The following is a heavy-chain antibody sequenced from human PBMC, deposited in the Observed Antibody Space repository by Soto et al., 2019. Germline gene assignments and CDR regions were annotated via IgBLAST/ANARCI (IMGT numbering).Heavy chain of an antibody. J-gene: IGHJ4*01. D-gene: IGHD3-10*01. Sequence: SETLSLTCTVSGGSITSDYCCWIRQPPRKGLEWIGHIYYSGGTTYNTSLKSRVTITVDTSKHQFSLNVSSVADADTAVYYCAGGTMGTGYFDFWGHGTLVTVSS. CDR1: GGSITSDY. V-gene: IGHV4-59*03. CDR3: AGGTMGTGYFDF. CDR2: IYYSGGT.